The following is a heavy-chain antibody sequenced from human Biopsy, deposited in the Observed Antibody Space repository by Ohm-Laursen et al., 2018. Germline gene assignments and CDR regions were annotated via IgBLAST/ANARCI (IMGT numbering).Heavy chain of an antibody. V-gene: IGHV1-2*02. Sequence: SSVKVSCKASGYTFTGQNLHWVRQVPGQGLEWMGWINPHSGTTKFEQDFQGRATMTREASITTAYMELRRLRSDDTAVYYCAKGQDLRGGAEYFQHWGQGALVTVSS. CDR2: INPHSGTT. CDR3: AKGQDLRGGAEYFQH. J-gene: IGHJ1*01. D-gene: IGHD2-15*01. CDR1: GYTFTGQN.